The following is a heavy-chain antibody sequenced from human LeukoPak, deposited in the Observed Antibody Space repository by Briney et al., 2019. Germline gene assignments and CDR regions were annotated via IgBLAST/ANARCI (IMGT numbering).Heavy chain of an antibody. Sequence: GGSLRLSCAASGFTFSSYGMHWVRQAPGKGLEWVAVISYDGSNKYYADSVKGRFTISRDNSKNTLYLQMNSLRAEDTAVYYCARRRDFFYKLERNAFDIWGQGTMVTVSS. CDR1: GFTFSSYG. J-gene: IGHJ3*02. D-gene: IGHD2/OR15-2a*01. V-gene: IGHV3-30*03. CDR3: ARRRDFFYKLERNAFDI. CDR2: ISYDGSNK.